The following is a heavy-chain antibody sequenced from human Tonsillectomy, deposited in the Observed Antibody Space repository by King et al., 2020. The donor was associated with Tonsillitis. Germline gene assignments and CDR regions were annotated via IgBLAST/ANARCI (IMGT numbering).Heavy chain of an antibody. D-gene: IGHD3-3*01. CDR1: GFTFSIYG. CDR2: ISGSGGST. V-gene: IGHV3-23*04. Sequence: VQLVESGGDFVQPGGSLRLSCAASGFTFSIYGMSWVRQAPGKGLEWVSGISGSGGSTYYADSVKGRLTITRDNSKNTLYLQMSSLRDEDTAVYYCAKDKNSWRYAFDLWGQGTMVTVSS. J-gene: IGHJ3*01. CDR3: AKDKNSWRYAFDL.